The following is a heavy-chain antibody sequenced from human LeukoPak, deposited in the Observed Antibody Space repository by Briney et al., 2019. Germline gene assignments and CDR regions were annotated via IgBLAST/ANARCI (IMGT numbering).Heavy chain of an antibody. J-gene: IGHJ4*02. D-gene: IGHD6-19*01. V-gene: IGHV1-2*06. CDR2: INPNSGGT. CDR3: ARALAVADFEGY. CDR1: GYTFTGYY. Sequence: ASVKVSCKASGYTFTGYYMHWVRQAPGQGLEWMGRINPNSGGTNYAQKFQGRVTMTRDTSISTAYMELSSLRSEDTAVYYCARALAVADFEGYWGQGTLVTVSS.